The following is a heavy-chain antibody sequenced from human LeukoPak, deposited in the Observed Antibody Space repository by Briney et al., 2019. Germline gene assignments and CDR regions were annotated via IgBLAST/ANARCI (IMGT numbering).Heavy chain of an antibody. CDR3: ARHKSDWFSTGAPMDV. CDR2: IKPDGSDK. CDR1: GFTFSSYW. Sequence: GGSLRLSCAAFGFTFSSYWMTWVRQAPGKGLEWVANIKPDGSDKYYVDSVKGRFTISRDNTEKSLYLQMNSLRAEDTAVYYCARHKSDWFSTGAPMDVWGQGTTVTVSS. V-gene: IGHV3-7*04. J-gene: IGHJ6*02. D-gene: IGHD3-9*01.